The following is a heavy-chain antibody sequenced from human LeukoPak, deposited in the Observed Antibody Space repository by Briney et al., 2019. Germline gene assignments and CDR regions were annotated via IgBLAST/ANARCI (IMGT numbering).Heavy chain of an antibody. CDR2: IYYSGST. J-gene: IGHJ5*02. CDR1: GGSVSSGSYY. Sequence: PSETLSLTCTVSGGSVSSGSYYWSWIRQPPGKGLEWIVYIYYSGSTNYNPSLKSRVTISVDTSKNQFSLKLSSVTAADTAVYYCARMGKVRGAFAGPNWFDPWGQGTLVTVSS. D-gene: IGHD3-10*01. CDR3: ARMGKVRGAFAGPNWFDP. V-gene: IGHV4-61*01.